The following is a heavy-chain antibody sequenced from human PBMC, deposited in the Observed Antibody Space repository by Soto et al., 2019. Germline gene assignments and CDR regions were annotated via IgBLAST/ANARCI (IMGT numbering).Heavy chain of an antibody. CDR2: IYPTDSDT. CDR1: GYSFTTYW. CDR3: ARTVREQRLADY. D-gene: IGHD6-25*01. Sequence: GESLKISCKGSGYSFTTYWIGRVRQMPGKGLEWMGIIYPTDSDTRYSPSFQGQVTISADKSISTAYLQWSSLKASDTAMYYCARTVREQRLADYWGRGTLVTVSS. V-gene: IGHV5-51*01. J-gene: IGHJ4*02.